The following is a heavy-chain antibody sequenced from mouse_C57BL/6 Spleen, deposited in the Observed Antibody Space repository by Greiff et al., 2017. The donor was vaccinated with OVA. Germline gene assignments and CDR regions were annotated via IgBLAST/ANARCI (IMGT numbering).Heavy chain of an antibody. CDR2: ISYSGST. Sequence: EVQLQESGPGMVKPSQSLSLTCTVTGYSITSGYDWHWIRHFPGNKLEWMGYISYSGSTNYNPSLKSRISITHDTSKNHFFLKLNSVTTEDTATYYCARGGVYDGYPFDYWGQGTTLTVSS. CDR1: GYSITSGYD. D-gene: IGHD2-3*01. CDR3: ARGGVYDGYPFDY. V-gene: IGHV3-1*01. J-gene: IGHJ2*01.